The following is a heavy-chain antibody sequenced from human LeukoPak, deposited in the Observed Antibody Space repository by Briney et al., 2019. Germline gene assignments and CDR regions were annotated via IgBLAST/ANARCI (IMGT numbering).Heavy chain of an antibody. CDR1: GGSFSGYY. V-gene: IGHV4-34*01. D-gene: IGHD2-2*01. CDR3: ARGSGIVVVPAAIGLIWRRLGAFDI. CDR2: INHSGST. J-gene: IGHJ3*02. Sequence: SETLSLTCAVYGGSFSGYYWSWIRQPPGKGLEWIGEINHSGSTNYNPSLKSRVTISVDTSKNRFSLKLSSVTAADTAVCYCARGSGIVVVPAAIGLIWRRLGAFDIWGQGTMVTVSS.